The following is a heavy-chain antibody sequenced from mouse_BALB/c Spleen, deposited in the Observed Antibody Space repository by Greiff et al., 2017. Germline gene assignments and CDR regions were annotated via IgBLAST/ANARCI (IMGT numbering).Heavy chain of an antibody. CDR3: ARPGRPGYFDY. Sequence: VKLMESGAELAKPGASVKMSCKASGYTFTSYWMHWVKQRPGQGLEWIGYINPSTGYTEYNQKFKDKATLTADKSSSTAYMQLSSLTSEDSAVYYCARPGRPGYFDYWGQGTTLTVSS. J-gene: IGHJ2*01. CDR1: GYTFTSYW. CDR2: INPSTGYT. V-gene: IGHV1-7*01.